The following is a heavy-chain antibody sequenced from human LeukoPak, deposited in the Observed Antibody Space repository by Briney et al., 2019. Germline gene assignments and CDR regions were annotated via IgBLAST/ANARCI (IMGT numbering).Heavy chain of an antibody. CDR2: INPNSGGT. Sequence: AASVKVSCKASGYTFTGYYMHWVRQAPGQGLEWMGWINPNSGGTNYAQKFQGRVTMTRDTSISTAYMELSRLRSDDTAVYYCVRESTMIVVVIPERYFDYWGQGTLVTVSS. CDR1: GYTFTGYY. J-gene: IGHJ4*02. CDR3: VRESTMIVVVIPERYFDY. D-gene: IGHD3-22*01. V-gene: IGHV1-2*02.